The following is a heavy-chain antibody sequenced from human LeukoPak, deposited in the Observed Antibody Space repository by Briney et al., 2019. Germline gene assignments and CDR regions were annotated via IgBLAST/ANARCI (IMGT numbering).Heavy chain of an antibody. Sequence: GGSLRLSCAASGFTFSSYSMNWVRQAPGKGLEWVGFIRSKAYGGTTEYAASVKGRFTFSRDDSKSIAYLQMNSLKTADTAVYYCTTDYDFWTGSNYWGQGTLVTVSS. V-gene: IGHV3-49*04. J-gene: IGHJ4*02. CDR3: TTDYDFWTGSNY. CDR1: GFTFSSYS. D-gene: IGHD3-3*01. CDR2: IRSKAYGGTT.